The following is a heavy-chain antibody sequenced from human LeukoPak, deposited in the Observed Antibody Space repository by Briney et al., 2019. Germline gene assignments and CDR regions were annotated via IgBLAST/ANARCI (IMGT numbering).Heavy chain of an antibody. CDR1: GFTFSSYS. D-gene: IGHD6-19*01. Sequence: PGGSLRLSCAASGFTFSSYSMNWVRQAPGKGLEWVSYISSSSSTIYYADSVKGRFTISRDNAKNSLYLQMNSLRAEDMALYYCGKDISPGVVAGPGAFDIWGQGTMVTVSS. CDR3: GKDISPGVVAGPGAFDI. V-gene: IGHV3-48*04. J-gene: IGHJ3*02. CDR2: ISSSSSTI.